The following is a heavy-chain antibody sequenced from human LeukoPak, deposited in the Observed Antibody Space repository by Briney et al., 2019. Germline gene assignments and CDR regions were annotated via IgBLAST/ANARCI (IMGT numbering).Heavy chain of an antibody. Sequence: GGSLRLSCAASGFTFSSYGMHWVRQAPGKGLEWVAFIRYDGSNKYYADSVKGRFTISRDNSKNTLYLQMNSLRAEDTAVYYCAKVGYSYGYGPDYYYYYMDVWGKGTTVTVSS. J-gene: IGHJ6*03. CDR2: IRYDGSNK. CDR3: AKVGYSYGYGPDYYYYYMDV. V-gene: IGHV3-30*02. D-gene: IGHD5-18*01. CDR1: GFTFSSYG.